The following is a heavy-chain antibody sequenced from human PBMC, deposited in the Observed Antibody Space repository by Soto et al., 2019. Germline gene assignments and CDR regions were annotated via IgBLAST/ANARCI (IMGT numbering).Heavy chain of an antibody. CDR2: INSDGSST. CDR1: GFTFSSYW. V-gene: IGHV3-74*01. D-gene: IGHD6-19*01. Sequence: GGSLRLSCAASGFTFSSYWMHWVRQAPGKGLVWVSRINSDGSSTSYADSVKGRFTISRDNAKNTLYLQMNSLRAEDTAVYYCARDLLQWRPRNYYYYGMDVWGQGTTVTVSS. J-gene: IGHJ6*02. CDR3: ARDLLQWRPRNYYYYGMDV.